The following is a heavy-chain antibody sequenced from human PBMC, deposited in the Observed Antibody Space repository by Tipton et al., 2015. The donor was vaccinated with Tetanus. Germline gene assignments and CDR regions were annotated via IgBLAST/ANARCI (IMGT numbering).Heavy chain of an antibody. J-gene: IGHJ4*02. V-gene: IGHV4-30-2*06. Sequence: TLSLTCAVSGALLSTGGYSWGWIRQSPGQGLEWIGYIYHTGSTYYNPSLRSRVTISAVGSKNHISLKLTAVTAADAGVYFCVRGRGSGAQSFGFEHWGRGTQVIVSS. CDR2: IYHTGST. D-gene: IGHD3-10*01. CDR1: GALLSTGGYS. CDR3: VRGRGSGAQSFGFEH.